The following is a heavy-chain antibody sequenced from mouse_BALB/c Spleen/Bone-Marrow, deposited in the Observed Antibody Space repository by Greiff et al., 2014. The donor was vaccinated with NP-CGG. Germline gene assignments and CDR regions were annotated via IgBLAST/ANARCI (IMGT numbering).Heavy chain of an antibody. CDR3: SRGYYGSTYYYAMDY. CDR2: INPSNVDT. Sequence: VKLMESGAELAKPGASVKLSCKASGYTFTSYYMFWVKQRPGQGLEWIGEINPSNVDTNFNEKFKSKATLTVDKSSNTAYMQLSSLTSEDSAVYYCSRGYYGSTYYYAMDYWGQGTSVTVSS. CDR1: GYTFTSYY. J-gene: IGHJ4*01. D-gene: IGHD1-1*01. V-gene: IGHV1S81*02.